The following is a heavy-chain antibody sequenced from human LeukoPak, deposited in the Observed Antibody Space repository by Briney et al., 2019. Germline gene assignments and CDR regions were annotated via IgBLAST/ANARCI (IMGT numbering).Heavy chain of an antibody. J-gene: IGHJ4*02. CDR1: GGSFSGYY. CDR3: ATSGSYARGGNDY. Sequence: PSETLSLTCAVYGGSFSGYYWSWIRQPPGKGLEWIGEINHSGSTNYNPSLKSRVTISVDTSKNQFSLKLSSVTAADTAVYYCATSGSYARGGNDYWGQGTLVTVS. D-gene: IGHD1-26*01. V-gene: IGHV4-34*01. CDR2: INHSGST.